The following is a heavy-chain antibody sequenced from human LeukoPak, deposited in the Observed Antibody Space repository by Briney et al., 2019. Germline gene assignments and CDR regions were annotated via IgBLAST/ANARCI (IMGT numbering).Heavy chain of an antibody. D-gene: IGHD5-18*01. Sequence: SETLSLTCTVSGGSISSYYWSWIRQPPGKGLEWIGYIYYSGSTNYNPSLKSRVTISVDTSKNQFSLKLSSVTAADTAVYYCARTWIQLGSWFDPWGQGTLVTVSS. CDR1: GGSISSYY. CDR2: IYYSGST. V-gene: IGHV4-59*12. CDR3: ARTWIQLGSWFDP. J-gene: IGHJ5*02.